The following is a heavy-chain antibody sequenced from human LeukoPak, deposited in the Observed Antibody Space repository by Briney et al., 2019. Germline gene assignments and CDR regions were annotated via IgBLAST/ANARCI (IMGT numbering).Heavy chain of an antibody. Sequence: GGSLRLSCAASGYTFSNYAMTWVRPAPGKGLEWGSAICGSDGSTYYSDSVTGRFSISRDNAKNTLYLQMTSLRTDDTAVYYCAKDGYDFWSAYQIDLWGQGTLVTVSS. CDR3: AKDGYDFWSAYQIDL. CDR2: ICGSDGST. V-gene: IGHV3-23*01. CDR1: GYTFSNYA. J-gene: IGHJ5*02. D-gene: IGHD3-3*01.